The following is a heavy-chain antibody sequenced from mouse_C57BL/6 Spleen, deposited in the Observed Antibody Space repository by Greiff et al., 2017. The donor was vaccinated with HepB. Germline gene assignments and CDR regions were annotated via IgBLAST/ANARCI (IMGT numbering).Heavy chain of an antibody. D-gene: IGHD2-4*01. V-gene: IGHV1-26*01. CDR1: GYTFTDYY. Sequence: VQLQQSGPELVKPGASVKISCKASGYTFTDYYMNWVKQSHGKSLEWIGDINPNNGGTSYNQKFKGKATLTVDKSSSTAYMELRSLTSEDSAVYYCASYYDYDGFDYWGQGTTLTVSS. J-gene: IGHJ2*01. CDR2: INPNNGGT. CDR3: ASYYDYDGFDY.